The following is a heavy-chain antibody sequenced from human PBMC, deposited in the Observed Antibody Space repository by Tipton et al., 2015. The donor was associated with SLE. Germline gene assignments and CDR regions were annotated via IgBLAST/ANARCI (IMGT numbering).Heavy chain of an antibody. CDR2: IYYSGST. V-gene: IGHV4-39*01. Sequence: TLSLTCTVSGGSISSSSYYWGWIRQPPGKGLEWIGSIYYSGSTYYNPSLKSRVTISVDTSKNQFSLKLSSVTAADTAVYYCANLNWSDGPFDYWGQGTLVTVSS. J-gene: IGHJ4*02. CDR3: ANLNWSDGPFDY. CDR1: GGSISSSSYY. D-gene: IGHD1-1*01.